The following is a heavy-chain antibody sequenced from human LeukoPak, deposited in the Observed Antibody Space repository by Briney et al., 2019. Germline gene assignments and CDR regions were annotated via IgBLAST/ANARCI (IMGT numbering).Heavy chain of an antibody. CDR3: ARHGNSSGWYFDY. Sequence: GESLKISCKGSGYSFTSYWIGWVRQMPGKGLEWTGIIYPGDSDTRYSPSFQGQVTISADKSISTAYLQWSSLKASDTAMYYCARHGNSSGWYFDYWGQGTLVTVSS. D-gene: IGHD6-19*01. J-gene: IGHJ4*02. CDR1: GYSFTSYW. V-gene: IGHV5-51*01. CDR2: IYPGDSDT.